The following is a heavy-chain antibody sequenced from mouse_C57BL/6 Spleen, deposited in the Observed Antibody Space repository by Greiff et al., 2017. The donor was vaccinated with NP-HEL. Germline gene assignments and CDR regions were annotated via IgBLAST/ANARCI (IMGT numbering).Heavy chain of an antibody. CDR3: ARERITTVVATLGYFDY. Sequence: VQLQQSGPELVKPGASVKISCKASGYSFTDYNMNWVKQSNGKSLEWIGVINPNYGTTSYNQKFKGKATLTVDQSSSTAYMQLNSLTSEDSAVYYCARERITTVVATLGYFDYWGQGTTLTVSS. V-gene: IGHV1-39*01. D-gene: IGHD1-1*01. J-gene: IGHJ2*01. CDR2: INPNYGTT. CDR1: GYSFTDYN.